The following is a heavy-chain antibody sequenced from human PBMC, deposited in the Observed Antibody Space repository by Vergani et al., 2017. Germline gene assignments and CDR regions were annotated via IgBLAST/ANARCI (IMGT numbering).Heavy chain of an antibody. Sequence: QVQLVQSGAEVKKPGSSVKVSCKASGGTFSSYAISWVRPAPGQGLEWMGGIIPIFGIANYAQKFQGRVTITADKSTSTAYMELSSLRAEDTAVYYCAKESLEGGWYGYFQHWGQGTLVTVSS. J-gene: IGHJ1*01. CDR2: IIPIFGIA. CDR1: GGTFSSYA. CDR3: AKESLEGGWYGYFQH. V-gene: IGHV1-69*17. D-gene: IGHD6-19*01.